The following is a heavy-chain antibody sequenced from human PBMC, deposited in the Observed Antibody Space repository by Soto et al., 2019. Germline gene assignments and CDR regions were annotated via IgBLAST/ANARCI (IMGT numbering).Heavy chain of an antibody. CDR2: MNEDGSER. CDR3: ARDRAYSRFDY. CDR1: GFSFSSAG. Sequence: EVQLVESGGGLVQPGGSLRLSCAVSGFSFSSAGMTWIRQAPGKGLERVAIMNEDGSERYYVDSVKGRFTISRDNAKNALFLQMNSLRAEDTAVYFCARDRAYSRFDYWGQGSLVTVSS. J-gene: IGHJ4*02. D-gene: IGHD4-4*01. V-gene: IGHV3-7*03.